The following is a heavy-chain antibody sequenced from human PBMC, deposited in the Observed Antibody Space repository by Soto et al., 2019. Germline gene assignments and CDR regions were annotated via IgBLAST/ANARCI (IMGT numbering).Heavy chain of an antibody. CDR1: GYTFTNYG. CDR2: ISTYNGLT. CDR3: ARDLRYGYNFGDWFDP. J-gene: IGHJ5*02. D-gene: IGHD3-16*01. V-gene: IGHV1-18*04. Sequence: QVQLVQSAPEVKKPGASVTVSCKASGYTFTNYGLNWLRQAPGQGPQWMGRISTYNGLTNYAQKFQGRITMTTDASTNIVSMELRSLTSDDTAVYYCARDLRYGYNFGDWFDPWRQGTLVTVSS.